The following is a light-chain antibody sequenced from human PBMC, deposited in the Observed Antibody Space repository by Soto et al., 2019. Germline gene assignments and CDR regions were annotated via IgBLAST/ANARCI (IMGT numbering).Light chain of an antibody. CDR2: DVS. CDR1: SSDVGGYNY. CDR3: SSYRSSSTLYV. V-gene: IGLV2-14*01. Sequence: QSALTQPASVSGSPGQSITISCTGTSSDVGGYNYVSWYQQHPGIAPKLMIYDVSNRPSGVSNRFSGSKSGNTASLTISGLQAEDEADYYCSSYRSSSTLYVFGTGTKVTVL. J-gene: IGLJ1*01.